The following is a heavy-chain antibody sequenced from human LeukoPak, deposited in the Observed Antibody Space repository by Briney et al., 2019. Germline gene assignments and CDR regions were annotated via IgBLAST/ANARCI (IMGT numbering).Heavy chain of an antibody. V-gene: IGHV3-53*01. D-gene: IGHD3-16*01. CDR1: GFSVSSNC. CDR2: IYSSGVP. CDR3: TGGHNEFYFEN. J-gene: IGHJ4*02. Sequence: GESLKISCAVSGFSVSSNCVNWVRQAPGKGFEWVSMIYSSGVPDYADSVKGRFSISRDSSKNTVVLQMNSLRAEDTALYYCTGGHNEFYFENWGRGTLVTVSS.